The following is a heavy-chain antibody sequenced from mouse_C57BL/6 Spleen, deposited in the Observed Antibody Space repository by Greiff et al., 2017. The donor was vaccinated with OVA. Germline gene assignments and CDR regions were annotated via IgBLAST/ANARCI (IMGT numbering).Heavy chain of an antibody. CDR2: IYPGSGST. Sequence: VQLQQPGAELVKPGASVKMSCKASGYTFTSYWITWVKQRPGQGLEWIGDIYPGSGSTNYNEKFKSKATLTVDTSSRTAYMQLSSLTSEDSAVYYCARSGIYYGSSFYFDYWGQGTTLTVSS. D-gene: IGHD1-1*01. V-gene: IGHV1-55*01. J-gene: IGHJ2*01. CDR3: ARSGIYYGSSFYFDY. CDR1: GYTFTSYW.